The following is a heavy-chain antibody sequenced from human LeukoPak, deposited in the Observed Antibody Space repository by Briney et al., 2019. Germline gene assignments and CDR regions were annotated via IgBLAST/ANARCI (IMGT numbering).Heavy chain of an antibody. Sequence: SETLSLTCTVSGGSISSSSYYWGWIRQPPGKGLEWIGSIYYSGSTYYNPSLKSRVTISVDTSKNQFSLKLSSVTAADTAVYYCARDAYSSFGMDVWGQGTTVTVSS. CDR2: IYYSGST. V-gene: IGHV4-39*07. D-gene: IGHD6-6*01. CDR3: ARDAYSSFGMDV. J-gene: IGHJ6*02. CDR1: GGSISSSSYY.